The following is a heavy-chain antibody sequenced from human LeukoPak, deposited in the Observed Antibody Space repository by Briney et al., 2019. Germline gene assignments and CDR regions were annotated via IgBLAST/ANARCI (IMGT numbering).Heavy chain of an antibody. CDR2: ISSSGSTI. Sequence: GGSLRLSCAASGFTFSTYEMNWVHQAPGKGLEWVSYISSSGSTIYYADSVKGRFTISRDNAKNSLYLQMNSQRVEDTAVYYCARRGLYFDYWGQGTLVTVSS. V-gene: IGHV3-48*03. CDR1: GFTFSTYE. CDR3: ARRGLYFDY. J-gene: IGHJ4*02. D-gene: IGHD3-10*01.